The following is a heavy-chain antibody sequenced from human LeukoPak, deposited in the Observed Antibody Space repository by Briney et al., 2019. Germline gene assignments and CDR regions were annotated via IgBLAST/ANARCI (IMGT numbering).Heavy chain of an antibody. V-gene: IGHV4-39*07. Sequence: PSETLSLTCTVSSASISSSPYYWGWIRQSPGKGLEWIGYIYYSGSTYYNPSLKSRVTISVDTSKNQFSLKLSSVTAADTAVYYCARGQSGYYRGNNWFDPWGQGTLVTVSS. CDR1: SASISSSPYY. CDR2: IYYSGST. CDR3: ARGQSGYYRGNNWFDP. D-gene: IGHD3-22*01. J-gene: IGHJ5*02.